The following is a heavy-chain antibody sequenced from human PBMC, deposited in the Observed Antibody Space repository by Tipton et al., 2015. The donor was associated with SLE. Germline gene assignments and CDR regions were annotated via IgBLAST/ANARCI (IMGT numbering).Heavy chain of an antibody. Sequence: LRLSCAVYGGSFSGYYWSWIRQPPGKGLEWIGFIYYSGGTNYNPSLKSRVTISVDTSKNQFSLKLSSVTAADTAVYCCARHSRGRGGATPFDYWGQGTLVTVSS. J-gene: IGHJ4*02. CDR3: ARHSRGRGGATPFDY. V-gene: IGHV4-59*01. CDR2: IYYSGGT. CDR1: GGSFSGYY. D-gene: IGHD1-26*01.